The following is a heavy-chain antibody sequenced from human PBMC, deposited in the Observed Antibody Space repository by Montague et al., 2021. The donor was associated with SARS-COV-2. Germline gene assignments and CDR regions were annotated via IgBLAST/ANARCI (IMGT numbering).Heavy chain of an antibody. CDR1: GFSLSTSGIC. CDR2: XDWXSYK. J-gene: IGHJ4*02. Sequence: PALVTPTQTLTLTCTFSGFSLSTSGICVSWIRQPPGKALEWLARXDWXSYKYYSASLKTRLTISKDTSKNPVVLTMTNMDPVDTATYYCAREYSSGVYFDYWGQGTLVTVSS. V-gene: IGHV2-70*11. D-gene: IGHD6-19*01. CDR3: AREYSSGVYFDY.